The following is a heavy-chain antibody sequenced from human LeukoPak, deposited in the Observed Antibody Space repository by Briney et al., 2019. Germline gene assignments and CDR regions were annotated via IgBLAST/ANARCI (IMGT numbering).Heavy chain of an antibody. CDR3: ARDGNQKSLAH. J-gene: IGHJ4*02. D-gene: IGHD1-14*01. V-gene: IGHV3-66*01. Sequence: PGGSLRLSCAASGFTVSSNYMSWVRQAPGKGLEWVSIIYSDAGTYYADSVKGRFIISRDISKNTVFLQMNSLRAEDTAVYYCARDGNQKSLAHWGQGTLVTASS. CDR2: IYSDAGT. CDR1: GFTVSSNY.